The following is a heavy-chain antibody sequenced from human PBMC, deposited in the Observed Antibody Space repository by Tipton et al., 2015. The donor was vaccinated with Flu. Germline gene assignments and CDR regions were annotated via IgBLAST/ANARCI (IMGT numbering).Heavy chain of an antibody. CDR2: IFYSGST. Sequence: TLSLTCTVSGGSITSSSYYWGWIRQPPGKGLEWIGNIFYSGSTFYNPSLKSRVTISVDTSKNQFSLKLSSVTAADTAVYYCAREKDSSGSEFFQQWGQGTLVTVSS. J-gene: IGHJ1*01. V-gene: IGHV4-39*07. CDR3: AREKDSSGSEFFQQ. CDR1: GGSITSSSYY. D-gene: IGHD6-19*01.